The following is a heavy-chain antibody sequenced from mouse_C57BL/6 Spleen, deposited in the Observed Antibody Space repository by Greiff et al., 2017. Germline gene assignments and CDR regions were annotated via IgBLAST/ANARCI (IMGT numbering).Heavy chain of an antibody. CDR1: GFSLSTYGMG. CDR3: ARFYGGFDY. V-gene: IGHV8-12*01. D-gene: IGHD1-2*01. Sequence: QVTLKVSGPGILQPSQTLSLTCSFSGFSLSTYGMGVSWNRQPSGKGLEWLAHIYWDDDKRYNPSMKSRLTISKDTSRNQVFLKITSVDTADTATYCCARFYGGFDYWGQGTTLTVSS. CDR2: IYWDDDK. J-gene: IGHJ2*01.